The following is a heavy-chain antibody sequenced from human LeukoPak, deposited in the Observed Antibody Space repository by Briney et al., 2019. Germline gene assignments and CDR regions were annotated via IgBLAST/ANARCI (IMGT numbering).Heavy chain of an antibody. V-gene: IGHV3-23*01. J-gene: IGHJ4*02. D-gene: IGHD3-3*01. CDR1: GFTFTSYA. Sequence: GGSLRLSCAASGFTFTSYAMSWVRQAPGKGLEWVSAISRSGGTTYYADSVKGRFTISRDNSKNTLYLQMNSLRAEDTAVYYCAKGVTIFGVVTYYFDYWGQGTLVTVSS. CDR2: ISRSGGTT. CDR3: AKGVTIFGVVTYYFDY.